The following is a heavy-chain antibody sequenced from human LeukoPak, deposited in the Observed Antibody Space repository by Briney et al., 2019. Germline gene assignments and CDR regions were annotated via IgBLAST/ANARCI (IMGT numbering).Heavy chain of an antibody. V-gene: IGHV3-64D*09. CDR3: VKEAMGWYDS. J-gene: IGHJ4*02. CDR1: GFTFTTCP. Sequence: PGGSLRLSCSASGFTFTTCPMHWVRQAPGKGLEYVSAISANGHSTYYADSVKGRFTISRDNSKNTLYLQMSSLRLEDTAMYYCVKEAMGWYDSWGQGTLVTVSS. D-gene: IGHD6-19*01. CDR2: ISANGHST.